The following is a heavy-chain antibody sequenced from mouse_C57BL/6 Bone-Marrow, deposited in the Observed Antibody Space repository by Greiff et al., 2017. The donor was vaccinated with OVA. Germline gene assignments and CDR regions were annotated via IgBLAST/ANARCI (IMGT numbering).Heavy chain of an antibody. D-gene: IGHD2-4*01. J-gene: IGHJ2*01. CDR1: GYAFSSSW. CDR2: IYPGDGDT. CDR3: ASPSYYDHCDY. V-gene: IGHV1-82*01. Sequence: VQLQQSGPELVKPGASVKISCKASGYAFSSSWMNWVKQRPGKGLEWIGRIYPGDGDTNYNGTFKGKATLTADKSSSTAYMQLSSLTSEDSAVYFCASPSYYDHCDYWGQGTTLTVSS.